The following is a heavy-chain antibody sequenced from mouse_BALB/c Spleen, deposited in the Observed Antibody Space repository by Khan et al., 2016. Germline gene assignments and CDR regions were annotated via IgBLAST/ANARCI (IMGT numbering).Heavy chain of an antibody. J-gene: IGHJ3*01. CDR3: TLYAY. CDR2: IDPETGGT. Sequence: QVQLQQSGAELVRPGASVTLSCKASGYTFTDYEMHWVKQTPVHGLEWIGAIDPETGGTAYNQKFKGKATLTADKSSSTAYMELRGLTSENSAVCYCTLYAYWGQGTLVTVSA. V-gene: IGHV1-15*01. CDR1: GYTFTDYE.